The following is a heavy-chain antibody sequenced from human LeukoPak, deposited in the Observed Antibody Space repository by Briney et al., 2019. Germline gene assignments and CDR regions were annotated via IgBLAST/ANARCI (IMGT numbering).Heavy chain of an antibody. CDR3: ARAGFGAARSYYFDY. Sequence: ASVKVCCKASGYTFTSYGISWVRQAPGQGLEWMGWISAYNGNTNYAQKLQGRVTMTTDTSTSTAYMELRSLRSDDTAVYYCARAGFGAARSYYFDYWGQGTLVTVSS. J-gene: IGHJ4*02. CDR1: GYTFTSYG. CDR2: ISAYNGNT. V-gene: IGHV1-18*01. D-gene: IGHD6-6*01.